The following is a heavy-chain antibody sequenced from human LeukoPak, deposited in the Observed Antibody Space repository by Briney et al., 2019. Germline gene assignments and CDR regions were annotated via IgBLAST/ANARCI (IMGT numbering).Heavy chain of an antibody. V-gene: IGHV4-59*08. CDR3: ARRGNYGDCFDY. CDR1: GGSISSYY. CDR2: IYYSGST. Sequence: PSETLSLTCTVSGGSISSYYWSWIRQPPGKGLEWIGYIYYSGSTNYNPSLKSRVTISVDTSKNQFSLKLSSVTAADTAVYYCARRGNYGDCFDYWGRGTLVTVSS. D-gene: IGHD4-17*01. J-gene: IGHJ4*02.